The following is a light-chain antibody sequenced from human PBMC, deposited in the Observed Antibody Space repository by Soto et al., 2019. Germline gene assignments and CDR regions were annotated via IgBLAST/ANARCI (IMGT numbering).Light chain of an antibody. CDR3: QTWGTGVTV. CDR2: LNSDGSH. Sequence: QLVLTQSPSASASLGASVKLTCTLSSGHSNYAIAWHQHQPDEGPRFLMKLNSDGSHTKGDGIPDRFSGSSSGAERYLTISSLQSEDEADYYCQTWGTGVTVFGGGTKLTVL. V-gene: IGLV4-69*01. CDR1: SGHSNYA. J-gene: IGLJ3*02.